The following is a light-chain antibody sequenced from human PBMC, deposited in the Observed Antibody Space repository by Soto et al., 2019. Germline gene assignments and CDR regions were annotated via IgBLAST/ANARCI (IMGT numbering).Light chain of an antibody. CDR3: QQYNNCPPYT. CDR1: QSVSSN. J-gene: IGKJ2*01. CDR2: GAS. Sequence: EIVMTQSPATLSVSPGERATLSCRASQSVSSNLAWYQQKPGQAPRLLIYGASTRATGIPARFSGSGSGTEFTLTISSLQSADFAVYYCQQYNNCPPYTFGQGTKVEIK. V-gene: IGKV3-15*01.